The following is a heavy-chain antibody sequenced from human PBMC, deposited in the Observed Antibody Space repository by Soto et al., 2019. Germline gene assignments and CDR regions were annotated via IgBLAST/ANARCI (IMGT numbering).Heavy chain of an antibody. D-gene: IGHD6-13*01. Sequence: ASVKGSCKSSGYTFTGNYMHWVRQAPGQGLEWMGWINPNRGGTNYAQKFQGRVTMTRDTSISTAYMELSRLRSADTAVYYCARDLIAAAGTAFDPWGQGTLVTVSS. J-gene: IGHJ5*02. CDR2: INPNRGGT. V-gene: IGHV1-2*02. CDR1: GYTFTGNY. CDR3: ARDLIAAAGTAFDP.